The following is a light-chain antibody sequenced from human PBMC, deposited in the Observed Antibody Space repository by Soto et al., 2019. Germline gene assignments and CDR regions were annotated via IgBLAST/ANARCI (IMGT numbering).Light chain of an antibody. CDR3: QQYNDNWT. J-gene: IGKJ1*01. V-gene: IGKV1-5*03. Sequence: DIQMTQSPSTLSASVGDRVTITCRASQSISSWLAWYQQKPGTAPKLLISKASTLQSGVPSRFSGSGSGTEFTLTISSLQPDDSATYYCQQYNDNWTFGQGTKVEIK. CDR2: KAS. CDR1: QSISSW.